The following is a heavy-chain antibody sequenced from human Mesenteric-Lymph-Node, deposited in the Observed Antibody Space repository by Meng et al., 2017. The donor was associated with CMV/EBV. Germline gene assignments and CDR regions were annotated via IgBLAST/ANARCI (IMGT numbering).Heavy chain of an antibody. V-gene: IGHV3-23*01. D-gene: IGHD5-18*01. CDR2: ISGSGGSA. CDR1: GFTFSTYA. Sequence: GGSLRLSCAASGFTFSTYAMTWVRQAPGKGLEWVSGISGSGGSAYYADFVKGRFTISRDNSKNTLYLQMNSLRTEDTAVYYCAKDPGYGTREVTSWGQGTLVTVSS. CDR3: AKDPGYGTREVTS. J-gene: IGHJ4*02.